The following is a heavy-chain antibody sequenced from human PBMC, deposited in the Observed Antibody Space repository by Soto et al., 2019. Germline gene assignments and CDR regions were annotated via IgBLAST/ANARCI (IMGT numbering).Heavy chain of an antibody. V-gene: IGHV4-61*08. J-gene: IGHJ6*02. CDR2: IYSSGSA. CDR3: ARGFSSVSMDD. Sequence: TXETLSLTCTVSGDSVSSGGYYWSWIRQPPGKGLEWIGYIYSSGSANYNPSLKSRVTISRDTSKNQISLKVASVTAADTAGYYCARGFSSVSMDDWGQGTTATVSS. CDR1: GDSVSSGGYY. D-gene: IGHD6-19*01.